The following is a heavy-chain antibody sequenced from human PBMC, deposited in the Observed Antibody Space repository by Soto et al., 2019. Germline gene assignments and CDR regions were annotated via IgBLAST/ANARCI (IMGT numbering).Heavy chain of an antibody. D-gene: IGHD3-9*01. J-gene: IGHJ6*03. CDR2: IGTAGDT. CDR3: ARGRDNDILTGYPTYYIDV. V-gene: IGHV3-13*01. CDR1: GFTFSSYD. Sequence: PGGSLRLSCAASGFTFSSYDMHWVRQATGKGLEWVSAIGTAGDTYYPGSVKGRFTISRENAKNSLYLQMNSLRAGDTAVYYCARGRDNDILTGYPTYYIDVWGKGTTVTVSS.